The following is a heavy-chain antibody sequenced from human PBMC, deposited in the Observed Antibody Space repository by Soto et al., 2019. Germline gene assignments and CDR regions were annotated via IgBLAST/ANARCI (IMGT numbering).Heavy chain of an antibody. CDR2: IYHSGST. CDR3: ARSFGLFGVVNHFDD. Sequence: SSETLSLTCAVSGGSISSSNWWSWVRQPPGKGLEWIGEIYHSGSTNYNPSLKSRVTISVDKSKNQFSLKLSSVTAADTAVYYCARSFGLFGVVNHFDDWGQGTLVTVS. CDR1: GGSISSSNW. D-gene: IGHD3-3*01. V-gene: IGHV4-4*02. J-gene: IGHJ4*02.